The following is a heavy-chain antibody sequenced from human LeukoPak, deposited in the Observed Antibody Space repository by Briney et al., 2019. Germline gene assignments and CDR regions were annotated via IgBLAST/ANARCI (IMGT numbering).Heavy chain of an antibody. Sequence: GRSLRLSCAASGFTFSSYAMHWVRQAPGKGLEWVAVISYDGSNKYYADSVKGRFSISRDNSKNTLYLQMNSLRAEDTAVYYCARDIHTAYDILTGYQAYYYYYGMDVWGQGTTVTVSS. CDR2: ISYDGSNK. V-gene: IGHV3-30-3*01. CDR3: ARDIHTAYDILTGYQAYYYYYGMDV. D-gene: IGHD3-9*01. CDR1: GFTFSSYA. J-gene: IGHJ6*02.